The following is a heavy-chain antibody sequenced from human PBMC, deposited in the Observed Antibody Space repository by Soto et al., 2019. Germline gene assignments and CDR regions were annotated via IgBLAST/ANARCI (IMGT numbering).Heavy chain of an antibody. CDR2: IYSGGST. Sequence: GGSLRLSCAASGFTVSSNYMSWVRQAPGKGLEWVSVIYSGGSTYYADSVKGRFTISRDNSKNTLYLQMNSLRAEDTAVYYCGRGYCSSTSCYAGGFYYYMDVWGKGTTVTVSS. V-gene: IGHV3-66*01. CDR1: GFTVSSNY. CDR3: GRGYCSSTSCYAGGFYYYMDV. D-gene: IGHD2-2*01. J-gene: IGHJ6*03.